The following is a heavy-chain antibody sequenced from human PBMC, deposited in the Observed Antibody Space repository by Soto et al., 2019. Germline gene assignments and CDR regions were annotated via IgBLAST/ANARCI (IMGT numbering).Heavy chain of an antibody. CDR1: GDTFNFYT. CDR3: ATNYRSGSTHIDY. CDR2: IIPMLGMS. Sequence: QVQLVQSGAEVKKPGSPVRVSCTASGDTFNFYTISWVRQVPGQGPEWMGRIIPMLGMSNYAQKFQGRVTIMADKSTRTVYMNLSGLTSEDTAVYYCATNYRSGSTHIDYWGQGTLVTVSS. D-gene: IGHD3-10*01. J-gene: IGHJ4*02. V-gene: IGHV1-69*02.